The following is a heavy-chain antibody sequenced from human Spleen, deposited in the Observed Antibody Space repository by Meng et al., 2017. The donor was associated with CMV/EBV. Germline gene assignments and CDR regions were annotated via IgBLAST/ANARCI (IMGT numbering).Heavy chain of an antibody. CDR3: TTNMVRGVPTAY. CDR1: GFTFTNAW. Sequence: SGFTFTNAWMSWVRQAPGKGLEWVGRSRSKTDGGTTDYAAPVKGRFTISRDDSKNTLYLQMNSLKTEDTAVYYCTTNMVRGVPTAYWGQGTLVTVSS. D-gene: IGHD3-10*01. CDR2: SRSKTDGGTT. V-gene: IGHV3-15*01. J-gene: IGHJ4*02.